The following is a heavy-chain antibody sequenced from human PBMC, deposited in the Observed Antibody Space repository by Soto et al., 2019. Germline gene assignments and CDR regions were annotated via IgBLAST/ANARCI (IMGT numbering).Heavy chain of an antibody. J-gene: IGHJ6*02. D-gene: IGHD3-16*01. V-gene: IGHV3-33*01. CDR3: ARVTGDPYYYGMDV. CDR2: IWYDGSNK. CDR1: GFTFSSYG. Sequence: QVQLVESGGGVVQPGRSLRLSCAASGFTFSSYGMHWVRQAPGKGLEWVAGIWYDGSNKYYADSVKGRFTISRDNSKNTLYLQMNSLSAEDTAVYYCARVTGDPYYYGMDVWGQGTTVTVSS.